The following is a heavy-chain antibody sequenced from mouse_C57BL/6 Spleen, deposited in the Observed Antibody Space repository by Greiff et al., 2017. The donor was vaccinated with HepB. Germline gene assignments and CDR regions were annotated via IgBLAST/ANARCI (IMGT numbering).Heavy chain of an antibody. Sequence: EVKLQQSGAELVRPGASVKLSCTASGFNIKDYYMHRVKQRPEQGLEWIGRIDPEDGDTEYAPKFQGKATMTADTSSNTAYLQLSSLTSEDTAVYYCTTTGPYGNLGFAYWGQGTLVTVSA. J-gene: IGHJ3*01. CDR1: GFNIKDYY. CDR2: IDPEDGDT. V-gene: IGHV14-1*01. D-gene: IGHD2-10*02. CDR3: TTTGPYGNLGFAY.